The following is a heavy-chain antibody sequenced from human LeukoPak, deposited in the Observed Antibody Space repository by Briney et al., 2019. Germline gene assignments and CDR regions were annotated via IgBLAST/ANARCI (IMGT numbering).Heavy chain of an antibody. Sequence: GGSLRLSCTASGFTFGDFVMSWVRQTPGKGLEWVGFIRTKVNGETTKYAASVQGRFTISRGDSESIAYLQMNSLKTEDTAVYYCTTDYQLDYWGQGTLVTVSS. J-gene: IGHJ4*02. D-gene: IGHD3-16*01. CDR1: GFTFGDFV. CDR2: IRTKVNGETT. V-gene: IGHV3-49*04. CDR3: TTDYQLDY.